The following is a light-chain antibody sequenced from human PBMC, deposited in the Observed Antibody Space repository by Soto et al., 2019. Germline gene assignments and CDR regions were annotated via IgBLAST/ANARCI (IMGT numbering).Light chain of an antibody. CDR2: DAP. J-gene: IGKJ5*01. CDR3: QQRSNSPPIT. CDR1: QSVSGW. V-gene: IGKV1-5*01. Sequence: DSQMAQSPSTLSSSVGDTVTVTCRASQSVSGWLAWYQQKPGEAPKVLIYDAPSLGSGVPSRFSGSGSGTEFTLTISSLQPEDFTIYYCQQRSNSPPITSGQGTRLEIK.